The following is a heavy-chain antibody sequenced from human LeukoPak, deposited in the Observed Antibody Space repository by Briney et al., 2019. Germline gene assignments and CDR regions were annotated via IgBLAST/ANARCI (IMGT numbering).Heavy chain of an antibody. CDR2: ISNGGDST. J-gene: IGHJ6*02. CDR1: GFRFSDYY. Sequence: TGGSLRLSCAASGFRFSDYYMTWIRQTPGRGLEWVSYISNGGDSTSYADSLEGRFTISRDNAKNSLYLRMNSLRAEDTAMYYCVRATEGGAMDVWGQGTTVTVSS. D-gene: IGHD2-21*02. CDR3: VRATEGGAMDV. V-gene: IGHV3-11*05.